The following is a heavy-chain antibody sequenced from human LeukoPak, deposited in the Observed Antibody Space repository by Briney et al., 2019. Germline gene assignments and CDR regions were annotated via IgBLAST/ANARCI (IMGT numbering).Heavy chain of an antibody. Sequence: ASVKVSCKASGGTFSSYAISWVRQAPGQGLEWMGGIIPISGTANYAQKFQGRVTITADESPSTAYMELSSLRSEDTAVYYCAKLPYGSGSYYYCYYWGQGTLVTVSS. CDR2: IIPISGTA. D-gene: IGHD3-10*01. CDR3: AKLPYGSGSYYYCYY. CDR1: GGTFSSYA. V-gene: IGHV1-69*13. J-gene: IGHJ4*02.